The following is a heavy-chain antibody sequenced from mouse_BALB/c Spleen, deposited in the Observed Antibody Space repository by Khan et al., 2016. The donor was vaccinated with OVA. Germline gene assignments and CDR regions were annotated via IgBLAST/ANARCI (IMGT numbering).Heavy chain of an antibody. Sequence: QVQLKQSGAELVKPGASVKLSCKASGYTFTSYYIYWVKQRPGQGLEWIGEINPTNGGTNFNEKFKSKATLTVDKSSSTAYMQLSSLTSEDSVVYYCTRGGYGGFADWGQGTLVTVSA. D-gene: IGHD3-1*01. J-gene: IGHJ3*01. CDR1: GYTFTSYY. V-gene: IGHV1S81*02. CDR2: INPTNGGT. CDR3: TRGGYGGFAD.